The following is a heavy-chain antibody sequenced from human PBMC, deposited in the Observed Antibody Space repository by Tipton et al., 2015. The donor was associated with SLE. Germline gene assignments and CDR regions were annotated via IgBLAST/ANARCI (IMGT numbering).Heavy chain of an antibody. D-gene: IGHD2-2*01. V-gene: IGHV4-34*01. CDR1: GGSFSGYS. CDR2: VFRGGST. J-gene: IGHJ6*02. Sequence: TLSLTCAVYGGSFSGYSWSWIRQPPGKGLEWIGEVFRGGSTNYSPSLESRVTITVDMSKNQFSLRLISVTAADTAVYYCARGCSSSTCEPFYFFGMDVWGQGTTVTVSS. CDR3: ARGCSSSTCEPFYFFGMDV.